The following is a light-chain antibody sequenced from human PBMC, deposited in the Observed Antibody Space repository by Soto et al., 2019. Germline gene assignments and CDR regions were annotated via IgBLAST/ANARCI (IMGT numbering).Light chain of an antibody. J-gene: IGKJ1*01. CDR1: QSISSY. CDR3: RQRNYSTPT. CDR2: AAS. V-gene: IGKV1-39*01. Sequence: TELNLNTSSLSASVGDRVPLTCRASQSISSYLNWYQQKPGKAPKLLIYAASSLQSGVPSRFSGSGSGTDFTLTIISRQQEDVATYYCRQRNYSTPTFGQGTKVDIK.